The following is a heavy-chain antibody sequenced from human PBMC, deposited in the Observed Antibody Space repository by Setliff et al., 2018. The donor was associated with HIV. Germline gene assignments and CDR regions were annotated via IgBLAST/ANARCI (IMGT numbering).Heavy chain of an antibody. Sequence: PGGSLRLSCAASGFTFSSYEMNWVRQAPGKGLEWVSYISMSSHTSVIYSDSVKGRFTISRDNARNSFYLQMNSLRVDDTAVYYCARPFDQWGQGALVTVPQ. CDR2: ISMSSHTSV. CDR1: GFTFSSYE. V-gene: IGHV3-48*03. CDR3: ARPFDQ. J-gene: IGHJ4*02.